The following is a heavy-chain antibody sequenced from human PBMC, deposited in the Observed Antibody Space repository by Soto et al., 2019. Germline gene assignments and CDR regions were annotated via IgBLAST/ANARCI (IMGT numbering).Heavy chain of an antibody. CDR1: GFTFSSYA. CDR3: ARDEGTVAYYYYGMDV. D-gene: IGHD4-17*01. CDR2: ISYDGSNK. Sequence: GGSLRLSCAASGFTFSSYAMHWVRQAPGKGLEWVAVISYDGSNKYYADSVKGRFTISRDNSKNTLYLQMNSLRAEDTAVYYYARDEGTVAYYYYGMDVWGQGTTVTVPS. V-gene: IGHV3-30-3*01. J-gene: IGHJ6*02.